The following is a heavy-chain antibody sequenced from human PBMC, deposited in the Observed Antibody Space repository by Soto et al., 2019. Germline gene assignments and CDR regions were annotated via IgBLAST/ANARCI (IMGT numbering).Heavy chain of an antibody. CDR1: GGSISSSSYY. D-gene: IGHD2-2*01. V-gene: IGHV4-39*01. J-gene: IGHJ5*02. CDR2: IYYSGST. CDR3: ARLIRGYCSSTSYNKCWFDP. Sequence: SETLSLTCTVSGGSISSSSYYWGWIRQPPGKGLEWIGSIYYSGSTYYNPSLKSRVTISVDTSKNQFSLKLSSVTAADTAVYYCARLIRGYCSSTSYNKCWFDPWGQGTLVTVSS.